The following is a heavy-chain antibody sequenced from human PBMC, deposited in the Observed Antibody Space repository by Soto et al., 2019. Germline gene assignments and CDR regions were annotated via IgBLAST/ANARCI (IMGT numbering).Heavy chain of an antibody. J-gene: IGHJ5*02. D-gene: IGHD6-6*01. Sequence: NPSETLSLTCTVSGGSISSSSYYWGWIRQPPGKGLEWIGSIYYSGSTYYNPSLKSRVTVSVDTSKNQFSLKLSSVTAADTAVYYCASSDSSSFTGWFDPWGQGTLVTVSS. CDR1: GGSISSSSYY. V-gene: IGHV4-39*01. CDR3: ASSDSSSFTGWFDP. CDR2: IYYSGST.